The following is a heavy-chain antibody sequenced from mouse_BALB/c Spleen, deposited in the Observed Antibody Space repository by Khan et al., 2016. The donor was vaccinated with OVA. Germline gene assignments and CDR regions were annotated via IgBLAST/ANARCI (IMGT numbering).Heavy chain of an antibody. CDR1: GYSITSGSG. CDR2: ISYSGST. Sequence: EVKLLESGPGLVKPSQSLSLTCTVTGYSITSGSGWNWIRQFPGNKLEWMGYISYSGSTNYNPSLKSRISITRDTSKNQFFLQLNSVTTKDTATYYCARTARIKYWGQGTTLTVSA. V-gene: IGHV3-2*02. J-gene: IGHJ2*01. CDR3: ARTARIKY. D-gene: IGHD1-2*01.